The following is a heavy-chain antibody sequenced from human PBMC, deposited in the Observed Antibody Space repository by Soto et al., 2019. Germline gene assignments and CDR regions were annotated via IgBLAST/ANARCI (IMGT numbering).Heavy chain of an antibody. CDR2: INPNGGNT. J-gene: IGHJ3*02. CDR1: GYTFTSSY. Sequence: QVQLVQSGAEVKKPGASVKVSCKASGYTFTSSYMHWVRQAPGQGLEWMAIINPNGGNTDYAQKLQGRVTMTRDTSTSTVFMELSSLRSEDTAVYYCAREGLYGSRAFDIWGQGTMVTVSS. CDR3: AREGLYGSRAFDI. V-gene: IGHV1-46*03. D-gene: IGHD3-10*01.